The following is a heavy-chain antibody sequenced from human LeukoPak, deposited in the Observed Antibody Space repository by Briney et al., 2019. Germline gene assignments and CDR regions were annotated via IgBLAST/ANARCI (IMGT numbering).Heavy chain of an antibody. CDR3: ARWWDDGSGYSYLYGMDV. CDR2: IIPSGGST. Sequence: ASVKVSCKASGYTFTSYYMHWVRQAPGQGLEWMGIIIPSGGSTSYAQKFLGRVTMTRDTSTSTVHMELSSLRSEDTAVYYCARWWDDGSGYSYLYGMDVWGQGTTVTVSS. CDR1: GYTFTSYY. J-gene: IGHJ6*02. D-gene: IGHD3-22*01. V-gene: IGHV1-46*01.